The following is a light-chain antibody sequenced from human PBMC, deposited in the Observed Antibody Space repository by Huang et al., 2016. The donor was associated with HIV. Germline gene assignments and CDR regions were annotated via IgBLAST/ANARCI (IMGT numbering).Light chain of an antibody. V-gene: IGKV2-28*01. CDR2: LGS. CDR1: QSLLHSSGYSS. J-gene: IGKJ5*01. CDR3: MQSLQMFT. Sequence: DIVMTQSPLSLAVTPGEPASISCRSSQSLLHSSGYSSLDWYFQKPGQSPQLRIYLGSNRASGVPDRISGSGSGTDFTLKITRVEAEDVGVYYCMQSLQMFTFGQGTRLEIK.